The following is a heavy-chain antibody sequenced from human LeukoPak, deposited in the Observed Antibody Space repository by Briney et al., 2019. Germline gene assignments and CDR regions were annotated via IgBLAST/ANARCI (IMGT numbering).Heavy chain of an antibody. CDR3: ARVRIIGTSYYFDS. D-gene: IGHD1-20*01. Sequence: GGSLRLSCAASGFTFSDHYMDWVRQAPGKGLEWVGRTRNKANSYTTEYAASVKGRLTISRDDSKTSLSLQMNSLKTEDTAVYYCARVRIIGTSYYFDSWGQGTLVTVSS. J-gene: IGHJ4*02. CDR2: TRNKANSYTT. V-gene: IGHV3-72*01. CDR1: GFTFSDHY.